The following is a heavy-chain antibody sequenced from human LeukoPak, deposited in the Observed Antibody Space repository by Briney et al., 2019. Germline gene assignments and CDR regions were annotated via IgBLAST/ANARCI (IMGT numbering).Heavy chain of an antibody. D-gene: IGHD3-22*01. CDR3: PRHRRYYDTSGSPLGWFDP. J-gene: IGHJ5*02. CDR2: IFYTGNT. Sequence: SETLSLTCSVSGDSIITHYWSWIRQPPGKGLEWIGFIFYTGNTDYNPSLQSRVTMSVDTSKHQFSLELTSVTAADTAIYYCPRHRRYYDTSGSPLGWFDPWGQGTLVTVSS. CDR1: GDSIITHY. V-gene: IGHV4-59*11.